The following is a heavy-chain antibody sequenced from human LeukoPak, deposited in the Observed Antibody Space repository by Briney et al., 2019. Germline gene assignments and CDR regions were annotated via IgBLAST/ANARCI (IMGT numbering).Heavy chain of an antibody. CDR3: AKDPGDGEGYHEVFGAFDM. V-gene: IGHV3-23*01. Sequence: GGSLRLSCAVSGLTFRSYAMIWVRQAPGKGLEWVSLISGSGARTHYGDSVKGRFTISRDNSKNTVYLQMNSLRVDDTALYYCAKDPGDGEGYHEVFGAFDMWGQGTVVTVSS. CDR2: ISGSGART. CDR1: GLTFRSYA. D-gene: IGHD4-17*01. J-gene: IGHJ3*02.